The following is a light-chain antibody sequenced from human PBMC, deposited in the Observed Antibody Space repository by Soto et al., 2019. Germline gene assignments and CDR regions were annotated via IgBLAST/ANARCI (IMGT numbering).Light chain of an antibody. CDR1: QSVLYSSNNKNY. J-gene: IGKJ1*01. CDR3: QQYYTTPWT. Sequence: DIVMTQSPDSLAVSLGERATFNCKSSQSVLYSSNNKNYLAWYQQKPGQPPKLLIYWASTRESGVPDRFSGSGSGTDFTHTISSLQAEDVAVYYCQQYYTTPWTFGQGTKVEIK. V-gene: IGKV4-1*01. CDR2: WAS.